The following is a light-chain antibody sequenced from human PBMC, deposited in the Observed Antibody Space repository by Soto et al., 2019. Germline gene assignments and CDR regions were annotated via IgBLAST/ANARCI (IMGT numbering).Light chain of an antibody. CDR2: WAS. CDR1: QSVLYSSNNKNY. Sequence: DIVMTQSPDSLAVSLGERATINCKSSQSVLYSSNNKNYLAWYQQKPGQPPKLLIYWASTRESGVPDRFSGRGSGTDFPLTSSSLRAEDVAVYTCQKYYSPLPWPFGQGTKWKSN. J-gene: IGKJ1*01. CDR3: QKYYSPLPWP. V-gene: IGKV4-1*01.